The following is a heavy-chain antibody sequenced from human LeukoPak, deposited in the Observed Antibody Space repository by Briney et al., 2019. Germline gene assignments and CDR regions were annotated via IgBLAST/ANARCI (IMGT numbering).Heavy chain of an antibody. Sequence: ASVKVSCKASGYTFTSYAMNWVRQAPGQGLEWMGWINTNTGNPTYAPGSTGRLFFSLDTSVTTAFLQISSLQAEDHAVYYCARDGIVGATETNYYYYYYVDVWGNGTTVTISS. D-gene: IGHD1-26*01. CDR2: INTNTGNP. CDR1: GYTFTSYA. CDR3: ARDGIVGATETNYYYYYYVDV. J-gene: IGHJ6*03. V-gene: IGHV7-4-1*02.